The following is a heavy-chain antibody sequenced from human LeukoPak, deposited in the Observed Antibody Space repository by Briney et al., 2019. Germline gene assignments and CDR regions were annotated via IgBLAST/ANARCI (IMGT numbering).Heavy chain of an antibody. CDR3: ARGYYGSGSYYGGLYYYYYYMDV. D-gene: IGHD3-10*01. Sequence: ASVKVSCKASGYTFTSYGISWVRQAPGQGLEWMGWISAYNGNTNYAQKLQGRVTMTTDTSTSTAYMELRSLRSDDTAVYYCARGYYGSGSYYGGLYYYYYYMDVWGKGTTVTISS. J-gene: IGHJ6*03. CDR1: GYTFTSYG. CDR2: ISAYNGNT. V-gene: IGHV1-18*01.